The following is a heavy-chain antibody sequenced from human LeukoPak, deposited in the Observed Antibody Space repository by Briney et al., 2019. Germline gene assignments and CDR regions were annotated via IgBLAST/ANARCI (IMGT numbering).Heavy chain of an antibody. CDR3: ARDRRVQFKNSGSWFDP. V-gene: IGHV4-59*01. CDR1: GGSISSYY. J-gene: IGHJ5*02. Sequence: PSETLSLTCTVSGGSISSYYWSWIRQPPGKGLEWIGYIYYSGSTNYNPSLKSRVTISVDTSKNQFSLKLSSVTAADTAVYYCARDRRVQFKNSGSWFDPWGQGTLVTVSS. D-gene: IGHD1-1*01. CDR2: IYYSGST.